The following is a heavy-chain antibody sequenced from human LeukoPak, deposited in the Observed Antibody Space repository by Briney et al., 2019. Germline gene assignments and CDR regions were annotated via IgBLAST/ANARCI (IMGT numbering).Heavy chain of an antibody. Sequence: GGSLGLSCAASGFTFSSYAMSWVRQAPGKGLEWVSAISGSGGSTYYADSVKGRFTISRDNAKNSLYLQMNSLRAEDTAVYYCARGTTALMDVWGKGTTVTVSS. V-gene: IGHV3-23*01. CDR1: GFTFSSYA. CDR3: ARGTTALMDV. CDR2: ISGSGGST. D-gene: IGHD2-21*02. J-gene: IGHJ6*03.